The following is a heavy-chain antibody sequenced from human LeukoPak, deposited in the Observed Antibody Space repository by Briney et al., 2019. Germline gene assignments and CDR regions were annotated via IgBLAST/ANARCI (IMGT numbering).Heavy chain of an antibody. CDR3: AREFGFGELLREYYFDY. Sequence: GGSLRLSCAASGFTFNNYAMSWVRQAPGKGLEWVSAISGSGGSTYYADSVKGRFTISRDNSKDTLYLQMNSLRAEDTAVYYCAREFGFGELLREYYFDYWGQGTLVTVSS. J-gene: IGHJ4*02. V-gene: IGHV3-23*01. CDR2: ISGSGGST. CDR1: GFTFNNYA. D-gene: IGHD3-10*01.